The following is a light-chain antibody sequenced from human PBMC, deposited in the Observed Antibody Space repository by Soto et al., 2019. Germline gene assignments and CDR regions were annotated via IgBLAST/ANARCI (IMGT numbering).Light chain of an antibody. J-gene: IGKJ3*01. CDR1: QIVSAND. CDR2: GAS. Sequence: EIVLTQSPGTLSLSPGERGTLSCRASQIVSANDLAWYQQKPGQSPRLLIFGASSRATGIPDRFSGSGSGTDFTLTISRVEPEDFAVYYCQQYGSSPFTFGPGTKVDIK. CDR3: QQYGSSPFT. V-gene: IGKV3-20*01.